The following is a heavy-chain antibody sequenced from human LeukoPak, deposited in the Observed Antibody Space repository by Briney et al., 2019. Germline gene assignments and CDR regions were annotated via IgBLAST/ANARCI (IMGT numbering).Heavy chain of an antibody. CDR2: INHSGST. CDR1: GGSISSSNW. Sequence: SGTLSLTCAVSGGSISSSNWWSWVRQPPGKGLEWIGEINHSGSTNYNPSLKSRVTISVDTSKNQFSLKLSSVTAADTAVYYCARVAYDYVWGSYRTYYFDYWGQGTLVTVSS. J-gene: IGHJ4*02. D-gene: IGHD3-16*02. V-gene: IGHV4-4*02. CDR3: ARVAYDYVWGSYRTYYFDY.